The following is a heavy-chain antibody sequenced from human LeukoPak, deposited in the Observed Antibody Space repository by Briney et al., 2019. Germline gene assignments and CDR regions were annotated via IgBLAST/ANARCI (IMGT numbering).Heavy chain of an antibody. J-gene: IGHJ4*02. CDR1: GGSISSGDYY. CDR2: IHHSGST. CDR3: ARGTYSTTWLGVVYFDY. V-gene: IGHV4-30-4*01. D-gene: IGHD6-13*01. Sequence: SQTLSLTCSVSGGSISSGDYYWTWIRQPPGKGLEWLGYIHHSGSTYYNPSLKSRFTMSVDTSKNQFSLKVNTVTAADTAVYYCARGTYSTTWLGVVYFDYWGQGTLVTVSS.